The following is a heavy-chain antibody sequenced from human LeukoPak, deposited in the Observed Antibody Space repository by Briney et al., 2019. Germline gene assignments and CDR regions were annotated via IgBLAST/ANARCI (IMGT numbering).Heavy chain of an antibody. J-gene: IGHJ6*02. CDR1: GFTFSSYS. V-gene: IGHV3-21*01. Sequence: GGSLRLSCAASGFTFSSYSMNWVRKAPGKGLEWVSSISSSSSYIYYADSVKGRFTISRDNAKNSLYLQMNSLRAEGTAVYYCARAVRVRDSSSPGRWYYYGMDVWGQGTTVTVSS. D-gene: IGHD6-13*01. CDR3: ARAVRVRDSSSPGRWYYYGMDV. CDR2: ISSSSSYI.